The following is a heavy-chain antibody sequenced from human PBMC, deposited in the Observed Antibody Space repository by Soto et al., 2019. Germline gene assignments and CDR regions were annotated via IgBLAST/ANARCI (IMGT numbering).Heavy chain of an antibody. CDR3: ARDSPVPMITFGGVIVPDY. CDR2: ISAYNGNT. J-gene: IGHJ4*02. Sequence: QVQLVQSGAEVKKPGASVKVSCKASGYTFTSYGISWVRQAPGQGLECMGWISAYNGNTNYAQKLQGRVTMTTDTSTSTAYMELRSLRSDDTAVYYCARDSPVPMITFGGVIVPDYWGQGTLVTVSS. CDR1: GYTFTSYG. D-gene: IGHD3-16*02. V-gene: IGHV1-18*04.